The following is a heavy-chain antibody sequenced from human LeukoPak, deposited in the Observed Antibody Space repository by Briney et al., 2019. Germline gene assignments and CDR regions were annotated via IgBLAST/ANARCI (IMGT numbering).Heavy chain of an antibody. CDR3: ARGSYDSSDFEYFHH. CDR1: GYTFTGNY. J-gene: IGHJ1*01. CDR2: VNPNSGGT. V-gene: IGHV1-2*02. D-gene: IGHD3-22*01. Sequence: ASVKVSCKASGYTFTGNYMHWVRQAPGQGLEWMGWVNPNSGGTNYAQKFQGRVTMTRDTSIGTAYMELNRLRSDDTAVYYCARGSYDSSDFEYFHHWGQGTLVTVSS.